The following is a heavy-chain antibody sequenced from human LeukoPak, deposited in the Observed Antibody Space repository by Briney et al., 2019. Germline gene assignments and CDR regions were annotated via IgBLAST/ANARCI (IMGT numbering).Heavy chain of an antibody. CDR2: IYTRGST. Sequence: SETLSLTCTVSGGSISTNFWSWIRQPAGKGLGWIGRIYTRGSTNYNPSLKSRVTMSVDTSKNQSSLRLSSVTAADTAVYYCAREENTSGYSDDFDIWGQGTMVIVSS. V-gene: IGHV4-4*07. CDR1: GGSISTNF. J-gene: IGHJ3*02. D-gene: IGHD3-22*01. CDR3: AREENTSGYSDDFDI.